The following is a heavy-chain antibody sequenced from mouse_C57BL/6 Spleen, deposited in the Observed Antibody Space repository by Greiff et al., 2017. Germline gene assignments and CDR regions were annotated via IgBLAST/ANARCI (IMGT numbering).Heavy chain of an antibody. Sequence: VQLQQPGAELVKPGASVKLSCKASGYTFTSYWMQWVKQRPGQGLEWIGEIDPSDSYTNYNQKFKGKATLTVDTSSSTAYMQLSSLTSEDSAVYYCARRGVYYGSSYYYAMDYWGQGTSVTVSS. CDR3: ARRGVYYGSSYYYAMDY. J-gene: IGHJ4*01. D-gene: IGHD1-1*01. CDR2: IDPSDSYT. V-gene: IGHV1-50*01. CDR1: GYTFTSYW.